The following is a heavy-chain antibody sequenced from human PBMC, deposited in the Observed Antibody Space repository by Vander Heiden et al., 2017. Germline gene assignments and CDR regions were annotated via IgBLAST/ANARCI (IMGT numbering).Heavy chain of an antibody. CDR2: INPNSGGT. CDR1: GYTFPGYY. D-gene: IGHD6-19*01. CDR3: AREASGWPGDAFDI. J-gene: IGHJ3*02. V-gene: IGHV1-2*02. Sequence: QVQLVQSGAEVKKPGASVKVSCKSSGYTFPGYYMHWVRQAPGQGLEWMGWINPNSGGTNYAQKFQGRVTMTRDTSISTAYMELSRLRSDDTAVYYCAREASGWPGDAFDIWGQGTMVTVSS.